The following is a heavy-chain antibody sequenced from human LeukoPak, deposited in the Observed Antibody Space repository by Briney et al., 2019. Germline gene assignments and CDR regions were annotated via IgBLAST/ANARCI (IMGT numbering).Heavy chain of an antibody. J-gene: IGHJ6*02. V-gene: IGHV4-34*01. CDR1: GGSFSGYY. CDR2: INHSGST. Sequence: SETLSLTCAVYGGSFSGYYWSWIRQPPGKGLEWIGEINHSGSTNYNPSLKSRVTISVDTSKNQFSLKLSSVTAADTAVYYCARVILTVTTYYYYYYGMDVWGRGTTVTVSS. CDR3: ARVILTVTTYYYYYYGMDV. D-gene: IGHD4-17*01.